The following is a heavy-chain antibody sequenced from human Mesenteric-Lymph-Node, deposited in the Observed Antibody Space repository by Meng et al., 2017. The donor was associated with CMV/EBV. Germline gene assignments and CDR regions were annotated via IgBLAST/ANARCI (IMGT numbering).Heavy chain of an antibody. J-gene: IGHJ6*02. CDR1: FNFSSYA. Sequence: FNFSSYAMHWVRQAPGKGLEWVAVISYDGSNKYYADSVKGRFTISRDNSKNTLYLQMNSLRAEDTAVYYCARDSSSWYYYYYGMDVWGQGTTVTVSS. CDR2: ISYDGSNK. V-gene: IGHV3-30*04. CDR3: ARDSSSWYYYYYGMDV. D-gene: IGHD6-13*01.